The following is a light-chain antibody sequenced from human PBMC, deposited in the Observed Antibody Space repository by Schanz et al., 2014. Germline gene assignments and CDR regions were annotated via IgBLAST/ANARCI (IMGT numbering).Light chain of an antibody. J-gene: IGKJ4*01. CDR1: QTISSSY. CDR2: GAS. CDR3: QQRSTPLT. V-gene: IGKV3-11*01. Sequence: EIVLTQSPGTLSMSPGERATLSCRASQTISSSYLAWYQQKPGQAPRLLIYGASNRATGIPARFSGSGSGTDFTLTISSLEPEDFAVYYCQQRSTPLTFGAGTKVDIK.